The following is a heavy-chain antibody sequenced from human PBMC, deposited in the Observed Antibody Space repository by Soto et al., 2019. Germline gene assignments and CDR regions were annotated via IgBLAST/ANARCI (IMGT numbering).Heavy chain of an antibody. CDR2: ISYDGSNK. J-gene: IGHJ6*03. Sequence: GGSLRLSCAASGFTFSSYGMHWVRQAPGKGLEWVAVISYDGSNKYYADSVKGRFTISRDNSKNTLYLQMNSLRAEDTAVYYCAKWYPLVPAAYYYYYMDVWGKGTTVTVSS. V-gene: IGHV3-30*18. CDR1: GFTFSSYG. D-gene: IGHD2-2*01. CDR3: AKWYPLVPAAYYYYYMDV.